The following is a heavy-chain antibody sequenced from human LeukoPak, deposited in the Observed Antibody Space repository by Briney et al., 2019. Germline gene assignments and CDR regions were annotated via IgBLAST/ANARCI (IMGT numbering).Heavy chain of an antibody. D-gene: IGHD3-22*01. J-gene: IGHJ4*02. CDR1: GFTFSSYG. CDR2: ISGSGGTT. CDR3: ANRRDSSGYATFDY. V-gene: IGHV3-23*01. Sequence: PGGSLRLSCAASGFTFSSYGMSWVRQAPGKGLEWVSAISGSGGTTYYADSVKGRFTISRDNSKNTLYLQMNSLRAEDTAVYYCANRRDSSGYATFDYWGQGTLVTVSS.